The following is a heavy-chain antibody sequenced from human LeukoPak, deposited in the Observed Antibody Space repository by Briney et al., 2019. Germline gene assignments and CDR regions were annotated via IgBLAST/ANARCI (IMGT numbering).Heavy chain of an antibody. V-gene: IGHV3-23*01. J-gene: IGHJ4*02. CDR3: TKNQILDDTGSWYTY. CDR1: GFTFRTYA. CDR2: ISDGGGRT. D-gene: IGHD6-13*01. Sequence: GSLRLSCGASGFTFRTYAMSWVRQAPGKGLEWASGISDGGGRTFYAESVKGRFTVSRDNSRNTLYLRMNSLRAEDTAIYYCTKNQILDDTGSWYTYWGQGTLVTVSS.